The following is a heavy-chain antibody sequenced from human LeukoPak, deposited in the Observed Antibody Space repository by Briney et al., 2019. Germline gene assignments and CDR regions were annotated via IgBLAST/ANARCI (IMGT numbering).Heavy chain of an antibody. D-gene: IGHD1-26*01. CDR1: GFSVSNTY. CDR3: ARHLPRYSGSYRGKTLFDY. Sequence: GVSLRLSCAASGFSVSNTYMSWVRQAPGKGLEWVSINYSDGNTYYADSVKGRFTISRDNSKNTLYLQMNRLRPEDTAVYYCARHLPRYSGSYRGKTLFDYWGQGTLVTV. J-gene: IGHJ4*02. V-gene: IGHV3-53*01. CDR2: NYSDGNT.